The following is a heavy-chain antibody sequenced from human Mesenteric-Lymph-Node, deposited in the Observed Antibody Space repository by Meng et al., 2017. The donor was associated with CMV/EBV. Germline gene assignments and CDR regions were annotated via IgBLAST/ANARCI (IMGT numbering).Heavy chain of an antibody. J-gene: IGHJ4*02. CDR1: GGSFSGYY. CDR3: ARGSSYDILTGYFDY. D-gene: IGHD3-9*01. V-gene: IGHV4-34*01. CDR2: INHSGST. Sequence: VQLHTWGEGLLKPSETLSVTCAVYGGSFSGYYWNWIRQSPEKGLEWIGEINHSGSTTYNPSFTSRIIISVDTSTNQISLNMSSVTAADTAVYYCARGSSYDILTGYFDYWGQGALVTVSS.